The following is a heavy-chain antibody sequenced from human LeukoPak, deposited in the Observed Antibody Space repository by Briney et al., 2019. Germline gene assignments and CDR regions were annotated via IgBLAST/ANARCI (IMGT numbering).Heavy chain of an antibody. J-gene: IGHJ4*02. Sequence: ASVKVSCKASGYTLTSYGINWMRQAPGQGLEWMGWISTQSGNTNYAQKVQGRLTLTTDRSTNTAYMELRSLRSDDTAVYYCARGAYGDKWGQGTMVTVSS. CDR1: GYTLTSYG. CDR2: ISTQSGNT. CDR3: ARGAYGDK. D-gene: IGHD4-17*01. V-gene: IGHV1-18*01.